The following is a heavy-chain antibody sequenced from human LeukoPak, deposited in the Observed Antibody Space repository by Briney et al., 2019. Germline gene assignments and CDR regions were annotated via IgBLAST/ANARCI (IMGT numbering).Heavy chain of an antibody. CDR2: IIPIFGTA. D-gene: IGHD5-24*01. V-gene: IGHV1-69*13. CDR1: GGTFSSYA. J-gene: IGHJ4*02. Sequence: SVKVSCKASGGTFSSYAISWVRQAPGQGLEWMGGIIPIFGTANYAQKFQGRVTITADESTSTAYMELSSLRSEDTAVYYCAMKRRDGYNYFSDYWGQGTLVTVSS. CDR3: AMKRRDGYNYFSDY.